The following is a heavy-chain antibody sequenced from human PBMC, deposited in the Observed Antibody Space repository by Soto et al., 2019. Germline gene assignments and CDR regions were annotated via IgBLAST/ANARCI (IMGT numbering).Heavy chain of an antibody. CDR2: ISDSGST. V-gene: IGHV4-31*03. J-gene: IGHJ5*02. D-gene: IGHD3-22*01. CDR1: GGSISDGYY. Sequence: PSETLSLTCTVSGGSISDGYYWSWIRQHPGEGLEWIGSISDSGSTSYNPSLKSRLTISVDTSKNQFSLNLSSVTAADTAVYYCARRDRSGYSYWLDTWGQGTLVTVSS. CDR3: ARRDRSGYSYWLDT.